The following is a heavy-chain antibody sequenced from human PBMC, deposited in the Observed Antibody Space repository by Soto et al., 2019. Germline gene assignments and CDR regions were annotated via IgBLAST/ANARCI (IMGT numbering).Heavy chain of an antibody. CDR1: GDSVSSNSAA. D-gene: IGHD2-15*01. V-gene: IGHV6-1*01. CDR3: ARGPLLLYPGRDCFDP. J-gene: IGHJ5*02. Sequence: QTLSLTCAISGDSVSSNSAAWNWIRQSPSRGLEWLGRTYYRSKWYNDYAVSVKSRITINPDTSKNQFSLQLNSVTPEDTAVYYCARGPLLLYPGRDCFDPWGQGTLVTVSS. CDR2: TYYRSKWYN.